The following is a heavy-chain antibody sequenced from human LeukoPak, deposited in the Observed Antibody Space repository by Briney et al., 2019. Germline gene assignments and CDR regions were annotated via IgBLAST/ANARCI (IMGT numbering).Heavy chain of an antibody. Sequence: ASVKVSCKASGYTFTSYDINWVRQATGQGLEWMGWMNPNSGNTGYAQKFQDRVTMTRNTSISTAYMELSRLRSEDTAVYYCARGRWDIVVVVAATPHYYFDYWGQGTLVTVSS. CDR1: GYTFTSYD. D-gene: IGHD2-15*01. J-gene: IGHJ4*02. V-gene: IGHV1-8*01. CDR2: MNPNSGNT. CDR3: ARGRWDIVVVVAATPHYYFDY.